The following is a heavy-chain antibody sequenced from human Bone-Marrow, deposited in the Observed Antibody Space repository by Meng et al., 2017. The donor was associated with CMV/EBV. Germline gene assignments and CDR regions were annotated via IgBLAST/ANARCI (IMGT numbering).Heavy chain of an antibody. CDR2: INDSEST. V-gene: IGHV4-34*01. J-gene: IGHJ4*02. Sequence: GSLRLSCAVYGGSFSGYYWTWIRQSPGKGLEWIGEINDSESTNYNPSLKSPVSMSVDTSKNQFSLKLNSVTAADTAVYYCARGRGRLDYWGQGMLGTFSS. CDR1: GGSFSGYY. D-gene: IGHD3-10*01. CDR3: ARGRGRLDY.